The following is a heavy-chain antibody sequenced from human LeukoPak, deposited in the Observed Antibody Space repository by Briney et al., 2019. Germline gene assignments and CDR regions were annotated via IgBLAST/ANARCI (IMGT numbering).Heavy chain of an antibody. Sequence: PGGSLRLSCAASGFTFSKYAMSWVRQAPGKGLEWVSAISGSGGSTYYAGSVKGRFTISRDNSKNTLYLQMNSLRAEDTAVYYCAKGGSSSSYFADYWGQGTQVTVSS. CDR1: GFTFSKYA. V-gene: IGHV3-23*01. CDR3: AKGGSSSSYFADY. CDR2: ISGSGGST. D-gene: IGHD6-6*01. J-gene: IGHJ4*02.